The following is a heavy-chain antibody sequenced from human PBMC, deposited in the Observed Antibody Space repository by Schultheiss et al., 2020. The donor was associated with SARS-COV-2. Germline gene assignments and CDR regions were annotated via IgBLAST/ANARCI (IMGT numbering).Heavy chain of an antibody. CDR1: GFTFSSYA. D-gene: IGHD2-8*01. J-gene: IGHJ6*02. Sequence: GGSLRLSCAASGFTFSSYAMSWVRQAPGKGLEWVSAISGSGGSTYYADSVKGRFTISRDNSKNTLYLQMNSLRAEDTAVYYCGRPVYGTRNAVDVWGLGTTVTVSS. V-gene: IGHV3-23*01. CDR2: ISGSGGST. CDR3: GRPVYGTRNAVDV.